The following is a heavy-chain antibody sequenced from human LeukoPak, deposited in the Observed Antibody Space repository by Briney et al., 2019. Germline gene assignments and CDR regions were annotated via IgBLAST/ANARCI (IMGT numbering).Heavy chain of an antibody. CDR1: GFPFRDYA. V-gene: IGHV3-30*04. CDR3: ARPQASCSSASCYRPFEY. D-gene: IGHD2-2*02. J-gene: IGHJ4*02. CDR2: ISYDGTTE. Sequence: GSLGLSFAASGFPFRDYAFHWVRPAPGKGLEWVAVISYDGTTEYYADSVKGRVTISRDNSNNTLFLQMSSLRTEDTAVYYCARPQASCSSASCYRPFEYWGQGTLVTVSS.